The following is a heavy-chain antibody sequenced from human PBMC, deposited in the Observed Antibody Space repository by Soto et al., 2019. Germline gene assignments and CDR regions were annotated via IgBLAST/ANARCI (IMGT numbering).Heavy chain of an antibody. Sequence: QVQLVQSGAEVKKPGASVKVSCKASGYTFTSYGISWVRQAPGQGLEWMGWISAYKGNTNYAQKLQGRVTMNRDTSKSNDYLELRSVRSDDTALYYCARDSAGDYYDSSGYPYDAFDIWGQGTMVTVSS. CDR3: ARDSAGDYYDSSGYPYDAFDI. D-gene: IGHD3-22*01. J-gene: IGHJ3*02. V-gene: IGHV1-18*01. CDR2: ISAYKGNT. CDR1: GYTFTSYG.